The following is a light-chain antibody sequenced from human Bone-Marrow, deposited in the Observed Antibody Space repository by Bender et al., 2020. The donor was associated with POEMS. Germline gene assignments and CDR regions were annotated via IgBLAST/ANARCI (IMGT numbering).Light chain of an antibody. CDR2: DVN. Sequence: QSALTQPASVSGSPGQSITFSCSGTSNDVAGYNYVSWYQQHPGKVPKLIIHDVNDRPSGISDRFSGSKSGNTASLTISGLQTEDEADYYCSSYTSTSTYLLFGGGTKLTVL. J-gene: IGLJ2*01. V-gene: IGLV2-14*03. CDR3: SSYTSTSTYLL. CDR1: SNDVAGYNY.